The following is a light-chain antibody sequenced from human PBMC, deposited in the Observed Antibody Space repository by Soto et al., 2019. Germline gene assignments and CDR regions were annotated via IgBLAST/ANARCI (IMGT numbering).Light chain of an antibody. CDR1: SSDVGSYNY. CDR3: CSSAVSYSYV. J-gene: IGLJ1*01. V-gene: IGLV2-11*01. Sequence: QSVLTQPRSVSGSPGQSVTLSCTGTSSDVGSYNYVSWYQHHPGKAPKLMIYDVTKRPSGVPDHFSGSKSGNTASLTISGLQAEDEADYYCCSSAVSYSYVFGTGTKLTVL. CDR2: DVT.